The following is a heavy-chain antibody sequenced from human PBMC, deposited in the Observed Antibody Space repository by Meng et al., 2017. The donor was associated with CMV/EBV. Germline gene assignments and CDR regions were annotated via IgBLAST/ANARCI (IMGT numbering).Heavy chain of an antibody. CDR2: IYSGGST. V-gene: IGHV3-53*01. J-gene: IGHJ6*02. Sequence: GESLKISCAASGFTVSSNYMSWVRQAPGKGLEWVSVIYSGGSTYYADSVKGRFTISRDNAKNSLYLQLNSLSAEDTAVYYCVRDKSPLLWYGDIDAGMDVWGQGTSVTVSS. CDR3: VRDKSPLLWYGDIDAGMDV. CDR1: GFTVSSNY. D-gene: IGHD3-10*01.